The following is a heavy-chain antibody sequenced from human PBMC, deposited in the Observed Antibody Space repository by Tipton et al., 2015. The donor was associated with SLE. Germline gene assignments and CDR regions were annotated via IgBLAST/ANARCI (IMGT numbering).Heavy chain of an antibody. J-gene: IGHJ4*02. D-gene: IGHD3-16*01. CDR3: ARRVPFWGSFDH. Sequence: SLRLSCEASGFSFVVYWMTWVRQAPGKGLEWVANIKEDGSEMYYVDSVKGRFTISRDNAQKSMYLQMTSLRADDTAVYYCARRVPFWGSFDHWGQGIMVTGSS. V-gene: IGHV3-7*01. CDR2: IKEDGSEM. CDR1: GFSFVVYW.